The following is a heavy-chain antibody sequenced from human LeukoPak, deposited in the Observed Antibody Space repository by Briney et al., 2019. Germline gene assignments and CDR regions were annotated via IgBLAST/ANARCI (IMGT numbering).Heavy chain of an antibody. CDR3: ARLSMKVLLTAYGFDI. Sequence: ASVKVSCKASGYRFTNYYIQWVRQAPGQGLEWMGAPNPSDGTTTFAQNFQGRVTMTRDTSTSTVYMDLSSLRSEDTAIYYCARLSMKVLLTAYGFDIWGQGTRVTVSS. V-gene: IGHV1-46*01. J-gene: IGHJ3*02. CDR2: PNPSDGTT. CDR1: GYRFTNYY. D-gene: IGHD2/OR15-2a*01.